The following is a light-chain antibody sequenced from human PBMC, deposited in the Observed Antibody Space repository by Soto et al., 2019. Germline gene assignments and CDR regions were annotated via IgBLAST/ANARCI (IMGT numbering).Light chain of an antibody. CDR3: QQRSNWPPWT. V-gene: IGKV3-11*01. CDR1: QSVSSY. Sequence: EIVLTQSPATLSLSPGERATLSCRASQSVSSYLAWYQQKPGQAPRLLIYDASNRATGIPARFSGSGSGTDFTLTIRSLEPEDFAFYYCQQRSNWPPWTFGQGTKVEIK. J-gene: IGKJ1*01. CDR2: DAS.